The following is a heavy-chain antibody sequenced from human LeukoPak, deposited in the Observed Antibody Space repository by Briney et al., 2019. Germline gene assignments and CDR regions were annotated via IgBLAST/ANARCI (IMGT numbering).Heavy chain of an antibody. J-gene: IGHJ5*02. V-gene: IGHV5-51*01. Sequence: GESLKISCKASSHNFANYWIGWVRQQPGKGPEWLGIIYPGGSDTVYSPSFSGQVTISVDESTSTAYLQWNTLRASDTAIYYCARREYRSVWFDPWGQGTLVTVSS. CDR2: IYPGGSDT. CDR3: ARREYRSVWFDP. D-gene: IGHD6-19*01. CDR1: SHNFANYW.